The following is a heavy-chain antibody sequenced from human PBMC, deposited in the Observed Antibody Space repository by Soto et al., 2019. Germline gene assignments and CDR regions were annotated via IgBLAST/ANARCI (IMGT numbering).Heavy chain of an antibody. Sequence: ASAKVSCKASGYPLTTYGISWVRQAPAQGLEWMGWISVYNGNTNYAQKLQGRVTMTTDTSTGTAYMELRSLRSDDTAVYYCARGQDVIPAAGNFDYWG. V-gene: IGHV1-18*04. CDR1: GYPLTTYG. D-gene: IGHD6-13*01. J-gene: IGHJ4*01. CDR3: ARGQDVIPAAGNFDY. CDR2: ISVYNGNT.